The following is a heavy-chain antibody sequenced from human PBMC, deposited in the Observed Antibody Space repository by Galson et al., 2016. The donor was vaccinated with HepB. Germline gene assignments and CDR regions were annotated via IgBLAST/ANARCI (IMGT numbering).Heavy chain of an antibody. Sequence: SVKVSCKASGGTFNSDAFSWVRQAPGQGLEWMGGIIPIFNTTDYAQKFQGRVTITADESTSTAYMELSSLRSEDTAVYYCARGARGIRSIQYSNYAMDVWGQGTTVTVSS. CDR3: ARGARGIRSIQYSNYAMDV. J-gene: IGHJ6*02. D-gene: IGHD3-16*01. CDR1: GGTFNSDA. CDR2: IIPIFNTT. V-gene: IGHV1-69*13.